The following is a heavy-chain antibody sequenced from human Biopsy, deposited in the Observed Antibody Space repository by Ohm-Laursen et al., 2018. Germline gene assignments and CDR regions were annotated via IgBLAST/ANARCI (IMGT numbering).Heavy chain of an antibody. J-gene: IGHJ2*01. D-gene: IGHD4-11*01. CDR2: ISYDGSGE. Sequence: SLRLSCTASGFTFTSYAMHWVRQAPGKGLEWVAVISYDGSGEYYADSLQGRFIISRDNPKNTVDLQMNSLRAEDTAVYFCARDGKRWDYSTYFSWHLDLWGRGTLVTVSS. V-gene: IGHV3-30*03. CDR1: GFTFTSYA. CDR3: ARDGKRWDYSTYFSWHLDL.